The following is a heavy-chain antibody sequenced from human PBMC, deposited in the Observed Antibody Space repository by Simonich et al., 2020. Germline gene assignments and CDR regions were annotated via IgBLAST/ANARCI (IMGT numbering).Heavy chain of an antibody. Sequence: QVQLQESGPGLVKPSETLSLTCTVSGGSISSYYWSWIRQPPGKGLEWLGYIYYSGSTNYNPSLKSRVTISVDTSKNQFSLKLSSVTAADTAVYYCARGGLYFDYWGQGTLVTVSS. CDR1: GGSISSYY. CDR3: ARGGLYFDY. V-gene: IGHV4-59*01. D-gene: IGHD2-15*01. CDR2: IYYSGST. J-gene: IGHJ4*02.